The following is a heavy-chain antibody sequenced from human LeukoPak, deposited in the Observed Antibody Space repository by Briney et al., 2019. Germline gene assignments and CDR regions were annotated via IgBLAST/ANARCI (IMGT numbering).Heavy chain of an antibody. Sequence: SVKVSCKVSGYTLTELSMHWVRQAPGKGLEWMGGFDPEDGETIYAQKFQGRVTMTEDTSTDTAYMELSSLRSEDTAVYYCATNSQTDRQLSHFYDSSGYRFDYWGQGTLVTVSS. J-gene: IGHJ4*02. V-gene: IGHV1-24*01. CDR1: GYTLTELS. CDR3: ATNSQTDRQLSHFYDSSGYRFDY. CDR2: FDPEDGET. D-gene: IGHD3-22*01.